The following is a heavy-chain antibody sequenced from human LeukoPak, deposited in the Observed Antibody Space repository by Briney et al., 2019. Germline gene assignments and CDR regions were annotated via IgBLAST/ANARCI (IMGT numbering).Heavy chain of an antibody. CDR2: SRESGNTK. CDR1: GFSLSDYH. CDR3: ARGRPTGYYYMDV. D-gene: IGHD4-17*01. J-gene: IGHJ6*03. Sequence: PGGSLIHSCAGPGFSLSDYHISSIPQAPGKGEEWITDSRESGNTKYYADAVKGRLTISRDNAKNSLYLQMNSLRAADTAVYYCARGRPTGYYYMDVWGKGTTVTVSS. V-gene: IGHV3-11*04.